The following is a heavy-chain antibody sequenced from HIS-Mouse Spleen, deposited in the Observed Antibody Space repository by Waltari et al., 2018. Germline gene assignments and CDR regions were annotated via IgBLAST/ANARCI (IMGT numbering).Heavy chain of an antibody. CDR2: IYYSGST. V-gene: IGHV4-39*07. J-gene: IGHJ2*01. CDR3: AREIPYSSSWYDWYFDL. Sequence: QLQLQESGPGLVKPSETLSLTCTVSGGSLSSSSSSRGWIRQPPGKGLEWIGSIYYSGSTYYNPSLKSRVTISVDTSKNQFSLKLSSVTAADTAVYYCAREIPYSSSWYDWYFDLWGRGTLVTVSS. CDR1: GGSLSSSSSS. D-gene: IGHD6-13*01.